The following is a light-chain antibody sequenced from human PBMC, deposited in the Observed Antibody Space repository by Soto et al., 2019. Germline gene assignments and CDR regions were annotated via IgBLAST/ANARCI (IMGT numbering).Light chain of an antibody. CDR3: TSYAGGNNV. CDR2: EVN. CDR1: SSDVGGYNY. V-gene: IGLV2-8*01. J-gene: IGLJ1*01. Sequence: QSALTQPPSASGSPEQSVTISCTGTSSDVGGYNYVSWYQQNPGKVPKLMIYEVNKRPSGVPDRFSGSKSGNTASLTVSGRQAEDEADYYCTSYAGGNNVFGTGTKVTVL.